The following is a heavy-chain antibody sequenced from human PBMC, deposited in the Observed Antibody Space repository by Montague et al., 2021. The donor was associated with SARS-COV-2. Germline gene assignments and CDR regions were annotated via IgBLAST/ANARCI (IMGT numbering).Heavy chain of an antibody. CDR2: IYFSGST. V-gene: IGHV4-59*12. Sequence: SETLSLTCTVYGGAISTYYWSWIRQPPGKGLEWIGYIYFSGSTNYSPSLKSRVTISVDTSKNQFSLKLSSVTAAGTAVYYCARDVYNANQNYWYFELRGRGTLVTVSS. CDR1: GGAISTYY. J-gene: IGHJ2*01. D-gene: IGHD1-1*01. CDR3: ARDVYNANQNYWYFEL.